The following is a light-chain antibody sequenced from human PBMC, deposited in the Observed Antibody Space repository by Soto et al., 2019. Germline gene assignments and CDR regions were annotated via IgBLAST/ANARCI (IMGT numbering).Light chain of an antibody. V-gene: IGKV3-15*01. CDR2: GAS. J-gene: IGKJ4*01. Sequence: IVMTQSPATLSVSPGERVTLSCRASQSVSSNLAWYQQKRGQAPRLLIYGASSRATGIPGRFSGGGSGTEFTLTISSLQSEDFAVYYCQQYNSWLTFGGGTKVEIK. CDR1: QSVSSN. CDR3: QQYNSWLT.